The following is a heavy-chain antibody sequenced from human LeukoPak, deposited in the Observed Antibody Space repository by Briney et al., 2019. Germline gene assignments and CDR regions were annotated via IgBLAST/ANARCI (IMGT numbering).Heavy chain of an antibody. Sequence: SETLSLTCTVSGGSISSGDYYWSWLRQPPGKGLEWIGYIYHSGSTYYNPSLKSRVTISVDTSKNQFSLKLSSVTAADTAVYYCAREVNSSGYYSAFDIWGQGTMVTVSS. CDR3: AREVNSSGYYSAFDI. D-gene: IGHD3-22*01. J-gene: IGHJ3*02. V-gene: IGHV4-30-4*02. CDR1: GGSISSGDYY. CDR2: IYHSGST.